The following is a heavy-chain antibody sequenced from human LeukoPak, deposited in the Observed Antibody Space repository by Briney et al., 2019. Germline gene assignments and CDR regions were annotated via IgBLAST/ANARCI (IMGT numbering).Heavy chain of an antibody. J-gene: IGHJ3*02. CDR1: GGSISSSSYY. CDR3: ARGPIALYYYDSSGYYPAGAFNI. Sequence: SETLSLTCTVSGGSISSSSYYWGWIRQPPGKGLEWIGSIYYSGSTYYNPSLKSRVTISVDTSKIQFSLKLSSVTAADTAVYYCARGPIALYYYDSSGYYPAGAFNIWGQGTMVTVSS. CDR2: IYYSGST. V-gene: IGHV4-39*07. D-gene: IGHD3-22*01.